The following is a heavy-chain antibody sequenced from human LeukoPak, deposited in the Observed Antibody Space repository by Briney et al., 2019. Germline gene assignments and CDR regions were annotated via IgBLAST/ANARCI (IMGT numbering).Heavy chain of an antibody. D-gene: IGHD5-24*01. J-gene: IGHJ4*02. CDR3: AKVGDGYNNFDY. Sequence: GRSLRLPCAASGFTFRSYGMHWVRQAPGKGLEWVAVISYDASNKYYADSVKGRFTISRDNSKNTVYLQMNSLRAEDTAVYYCAKVGDGYNNFDYWGQGTLVTVSS. V-gene: IGHV3-30*18. CDR1: GFTFRSYG. CDR2: ISYDASNK.